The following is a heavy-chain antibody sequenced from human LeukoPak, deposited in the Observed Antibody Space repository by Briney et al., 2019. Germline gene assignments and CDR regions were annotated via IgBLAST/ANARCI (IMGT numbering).Heavy chain of an antibody. CDR2: ISSSSYI. Sequence: PGGSLRLSCAASGFTFSSYSMNWVRQAPGKGLEWVSSISSSSYIYYADSVKGRFTISRDNAKNSLYLQMNSLRAEDTAVYYCARVVSAAGHFDYWGQGTLVTVSS. CDR3: ARVVSAAGHFDY. D-gene: IGHD6-13*01. V-gene: IGHV3-21*01. CDR1: GFTFSSYS. J-gene: IGHJ4*02.